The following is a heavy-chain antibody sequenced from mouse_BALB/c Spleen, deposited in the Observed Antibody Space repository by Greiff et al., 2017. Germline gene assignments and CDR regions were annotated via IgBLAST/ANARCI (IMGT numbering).Heavy chain of an antibody. CDR2: ISSGSSTI. Sequence: EVKVEESGGGLVQPGGSRKLSCAASGFTFSSFGMHWVRQAPEKGLEWVAYISSGSSTIYYADTVKGRFTISRDNPKNTLFLQMTSLRSEDTAMYYCARSGVITIDYWGQGTTLTVSS. J-gene: IGHJ2*01. CDR1: GFTFSSFG. CDR3: ARSGVITIDY. D-gene: IGHD2-4*01. V-gene: IGHV5-17*02.